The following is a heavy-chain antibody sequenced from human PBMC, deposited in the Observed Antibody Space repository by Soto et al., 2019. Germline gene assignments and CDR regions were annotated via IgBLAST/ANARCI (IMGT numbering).Heavy chain of an antibody. CDR2: IYYSGST. CDR1: GGSISSSSYY. V-gene: IGHV4-39*01. J-gene: IGHJ6*02. D-gene: IGHD3-3*01. CDR3: ARQRIRITIFGVVNYYYGMDV. Sequence: SETLSLTCTVSGGSISSSSYYWGWIRQPPGKGLEWIGSIYYSGSTYYNPSLKSRVTISVDTSKNQFSLKLSSVTAADTAVYYCARQRIRITIFGVVNYYYGMDVWGQGTTVTVSS.